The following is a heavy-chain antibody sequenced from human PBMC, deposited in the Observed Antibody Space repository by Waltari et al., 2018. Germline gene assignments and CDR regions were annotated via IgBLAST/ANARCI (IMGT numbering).Heavy chain of an antibody. CDR1: GYTFTSSD. CDR3: ARQRLLDDYYYYYGMDV. CDR2: MNPNSGNT. D-gene: IGHD6-25*01. J-gene: IGHJ6*02. Sequence: QVQLVQSGAEVKKPGASVKVSCKASGYTFTSSDLHWVGQAPGQGLEWMGWMNPNSGNTGYAQKFQGRVTMTRNTSISTAYMELSSLRSEDTAVYYCARQRLLDDYYYYYGMDVWGQGTTVTVSS. V-gene: IGHV1-8*01.